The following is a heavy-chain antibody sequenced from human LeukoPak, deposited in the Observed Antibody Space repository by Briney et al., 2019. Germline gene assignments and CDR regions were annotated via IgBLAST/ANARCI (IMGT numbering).Heavy chain of an antibody. J-gene: IGHJ4*02. CDR2: ISSSSSYI. V-gene: IGHV3-21*01. Sequence: GGSLRLSCAASGFTFSSYSMNWVRQAPGKGLEWVSSISSSSSYIYYADSVKGRFTISRDNAKNSLYLQMNSLRAEDTAVYYCARDTFIAARQRFDYWGQGTLVIVSS. CDR1: GFTFSSYS. D-gene: IGHD6-6*01. CDR3: ARDTFIAARQRFDY.